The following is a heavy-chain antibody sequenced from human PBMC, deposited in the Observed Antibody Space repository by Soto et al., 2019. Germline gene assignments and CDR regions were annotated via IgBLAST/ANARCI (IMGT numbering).Heavy chain of an antibody. CDR2: ISYDGSNK. CDR1: GFTFSSYG. D-gene: IGHD6-19*01. CDR3: AKDPGSGWYIEGTDY. Sequence: QVQLVESGGGVVQPGRSLRLSCAASGFTFSSYGMHWVRQAPGKGLEWVAVISYDGSNKYYADSVKGRFTISRDNSKNTLYLQMNSLRAEDTAVYYCAKDPGSGWYIEGTDYWCQGSLVTVSS. J-gene: IGHJ4*02. V-gene: IGHV3-30*18.